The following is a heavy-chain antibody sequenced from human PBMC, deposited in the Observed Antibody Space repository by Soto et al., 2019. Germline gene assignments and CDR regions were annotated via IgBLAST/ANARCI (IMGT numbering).Heavy chain of an antibody. D-gene: IGHD3-9*01. V-gene: IGHV3-23*01. CDR2: ISGSGGST. CDR1: GFTFSSYA. Sequence: PGGSLRLSCAASGFTFSSYAMSWVRQAPGKGLEWVSAISGSGGSTYYADSVKGRFTISRDNSKNTLYLQMNSLRAEDTAVYYCAKVGGTIDLTGYYIFDPWGQGTLVTVSS. CDR3: AKVGGTIDLTGYYIFDP. J-gene: IGHJ5*02.